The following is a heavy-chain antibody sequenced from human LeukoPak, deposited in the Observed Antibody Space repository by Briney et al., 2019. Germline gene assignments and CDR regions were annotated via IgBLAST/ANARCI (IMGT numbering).Heavy chain of an antibody. V-gene: IGHV3-30-3*01. Sequence: GRSLRLSCAASGFTFSSYAMHWVRQAPGKGLEWVAVISYDGSNKYYADSVKDRFTISRDNSKNTLYLQMNGLRAEDTAVYYCARERPREVVAYYFDYWGQGTLVTVSS. CDR3: ARERPREVVAYYFDY. CDR2: ISYDGSNK. J-gene: IGHJ4*02. D-gene: IGHD2-15*01. CDR1: GFTFSSYA.